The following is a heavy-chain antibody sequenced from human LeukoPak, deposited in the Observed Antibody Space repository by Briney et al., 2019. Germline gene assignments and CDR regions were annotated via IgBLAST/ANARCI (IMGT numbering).Heavy chain of an antibody. J-gene: IGHJ4*02. CDR2: MNPNSGNT. CDR3: ARDQGIGGLNDY. V-gene: IGHV1-8*01. CDR1: GYTFTSYD. D-gene: IGHD2-21*01. Sequence: ASVKVSCKASGYTFTSYDINWVRQATGQGLEWMGWMNPNSGNTGYAQKFQGRVTMTRNTSISTAYMELSSLRAEDTAVYYCARDQGIGGLNDYWGQGTLVTVSS.